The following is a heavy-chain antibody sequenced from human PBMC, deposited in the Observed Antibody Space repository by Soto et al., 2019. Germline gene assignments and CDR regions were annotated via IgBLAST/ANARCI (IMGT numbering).Heavy chain of an antibody. Sequence: SETLSLTCTVSGGSISSYYWSWIRQPPGKGLEWIGYIYYSGSTNYNPSLKSRVTLSVDTSKNQFSLKLSSVTAADTAVYYCARDRGVTMVRGVIFYMDVWGKGTTVTVSS. CDR2: IYYSGST. J-gene: IGHJ6*03. V-gene: IGHV4-59*01. D-gene: IGHD3-10*01. CDR3: ARDRGVTMVRGVIFYMDV. CDR1: GGSISSYY.